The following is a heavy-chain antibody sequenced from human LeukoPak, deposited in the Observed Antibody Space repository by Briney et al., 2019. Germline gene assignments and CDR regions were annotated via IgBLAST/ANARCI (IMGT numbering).Heavy chain of an antibody. D-gene: IGHD3-10*01. Sequence: SVKVSCKASGFTFTSSAVQWVRQARGQRLEWIGWIVVGSGDTNSAQKFQERVTITRDMSTRTAYMELSSLRSEDTAVYYCGADSMPRGVFSYAFDIWGQGTMVSVSS. CDR3: GADSMPRGVFSYAFDI. V-gene: IGHV1-58*01. CDR2: IVVGSGDT. J-gene: IGHJ3*02. CDR1: GFTFTSSA.